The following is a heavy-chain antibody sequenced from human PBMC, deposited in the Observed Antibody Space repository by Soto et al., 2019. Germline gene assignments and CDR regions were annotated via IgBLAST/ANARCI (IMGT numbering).Heavy chain of an antibody. CDR2: GNHSGTT. D-gene: IGHD2-2*01. J-gene: IGHJ4*02. CDR1: GGSFSGYY. V-gene: IGHV4-34*01. CDR3: ARGIGYCSSINCYSSRRLRFDS. Sequence: QVQLQQWGAGLLKPSETLSLTCAVYGGSFSGYYWTWIRQSPEKGLEWIGEGNHSGTTYYNPSLKTRVTISVHTPKNQFSLKMSSVTAAETAVYYCARGIGYCSSINCYSSRRLRFDSWGQGTLVTVSS.